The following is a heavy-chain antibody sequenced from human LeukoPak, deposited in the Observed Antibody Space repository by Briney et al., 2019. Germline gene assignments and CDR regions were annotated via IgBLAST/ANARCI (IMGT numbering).Heavy chain of an antibody. CDR1: GGSFSGYY. Sequence: SETLSLTCAVYGGSFSGYYWSWIRQPPGKGLEWIGEINHSGSTNYNPSLKSRVTISVDKSKSQFSLKLASVTAADTAMYYCAGDHGYYEGAFGSWGQGTLVIVSS. V-gene: IGHV4-34*01. D-gene: IGHD4-17*01. J-gene: IGHJ4*02. CDR2: INHSGST. CDR3: AGDHGYYEGAFGS.